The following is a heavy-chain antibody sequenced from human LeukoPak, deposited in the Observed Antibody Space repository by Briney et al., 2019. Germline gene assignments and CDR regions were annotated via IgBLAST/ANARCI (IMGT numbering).Heavy chain of an antibody. V-gene: IGHV4-39*01. Sequence: PSETLSLTCTVSGGSISSSSYYWGWIRQPPGKGLEWIGSIYYSGSTYFNPSLKSRVTISVDTSKNQFSLKLSSVTAADTAVYYCARFRGFRVVAGSWFDPWGQGTLVTVSS. CDR1: GGSISSSSYY. CDR3: ARFRGFRVVAGSWFDP. J-gene: IGHJ5*02. CDR2: IYYSGST. D-gene: IGHD3-3*01.